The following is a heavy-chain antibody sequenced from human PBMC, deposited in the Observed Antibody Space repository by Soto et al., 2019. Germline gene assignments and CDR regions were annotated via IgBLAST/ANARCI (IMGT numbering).Heavy chain of an antibody. CDR3: ARGSGGRVRS. V-gene: IGHV1-69*01. Sequence: SVKVSRKASGGTFSSYGLSWVRQAPGQGLEWMGGIIPIFGAANYAQKFQGRVTITADESTSTAYMELSSLRSEDTAVYYCARGSGGRVRSWGQGTLVTVSS. CDR2: IIPIFGAA. J-gene: IGHJ4*02. CDR1: GGTFSSYG. D-gene: IGHD2-15*01.